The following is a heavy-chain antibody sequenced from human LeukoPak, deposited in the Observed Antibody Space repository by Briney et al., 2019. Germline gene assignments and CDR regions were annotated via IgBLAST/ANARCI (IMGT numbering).Heavy chain of an antibody. CDR3: AREARSKQLVRGHFDY. CDR2: IKQDGSEK. CDR1: GFTFSSYW. Sequence: GGSLRLSCAASGFTFSSYWMSWVRQAPGKGLEWVANIKQDGSEKYYVDSVKGRFTISRDNAKNSLYLQMNSLRAEDTAVYYCAREARSKQLVRGHFDYWGQGTLVTVSS. J-gene: IGHJ4*02. D-gene: IGHD6-13*01. V-gene: IGHV3-7*01.